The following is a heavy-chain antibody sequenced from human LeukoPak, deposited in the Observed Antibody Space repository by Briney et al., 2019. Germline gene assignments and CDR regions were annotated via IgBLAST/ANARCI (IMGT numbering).Heavy chain of an antibody. Sequence: PGRSLRLSCAASGFTFSSYGMHWVRQAPGKGLEWVAVIWYDGSNKYYADSVKGRLTISRDNPKNTLYLQMNSLRAEDTAVYYCATNWDPVYWGQATLVTVSS. CDR1: GFTFSSYG. D-gene: IGHD1-1*01. CDR2: IWYDGSNK. V-gene: IGHV3-33*01. CDR3: ATNWDPVY. J-gene: IGHJ4*02.